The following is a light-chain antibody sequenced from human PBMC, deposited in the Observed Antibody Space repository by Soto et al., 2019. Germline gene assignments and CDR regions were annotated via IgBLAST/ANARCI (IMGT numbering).Light chain of an antibody. CDR1: ESVYSY. CDR3: QKYNNWPLT. CDR2: GAS. V-gene: IGKV3-15*01. Sequence: EIVMTQSPATLSVSPGEGLNLSCSASESVYSYLAWYQQKPGQAPRLLIYGASTRATGIPARFSGSGSGTEFTLTISSLQSEDFAIYYCQKYNNWPLTFGGGTKVEI. J-gene: IGKJ4*01.